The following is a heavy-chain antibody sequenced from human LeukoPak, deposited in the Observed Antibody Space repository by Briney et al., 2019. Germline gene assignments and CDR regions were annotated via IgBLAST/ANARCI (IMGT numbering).Heavy chain of an antibody. CDR3: TTDLRDYGGKVLDY. CDR1: GFTFSNAW. CDR2: IKSKTDGGTT. J-gene: IGHJ4*02. V-gene: IGHV3-15*01. Sequence: GGSLRLSCAASGFTFSNAWMSWVRQAPGKGLEWVGRIKSKTDGGTTDYAAPVKGRLTISRDDSKNTLYLQMNSLKTEDTAVYYCTTDLRDYGGKVLDYWGQGTLVNVSS. D-gene: IGHD4-23*01.